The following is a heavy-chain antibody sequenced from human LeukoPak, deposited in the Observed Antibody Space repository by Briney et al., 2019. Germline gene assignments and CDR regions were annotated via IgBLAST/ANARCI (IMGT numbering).Heavy chain of an antibody. D-gene: IGHD6-19*01. CDR3: ATAYPSSGWNNLDY. J-gene: IGHJ4*02. CDR1: GYSFTSYW. V-gene: IGHV5-51*01. CDR2: IYPGDTDT. Sequence: GESLKISCKGSGYSFTSYWIGWVRQMPGKGLEWMGIIYPGDTDTRYSPSFQGQVTISADKSIITAYLQWSSLKASDTAMYYCATAYPSSGWNNLDYWGQRTLVTVSS.